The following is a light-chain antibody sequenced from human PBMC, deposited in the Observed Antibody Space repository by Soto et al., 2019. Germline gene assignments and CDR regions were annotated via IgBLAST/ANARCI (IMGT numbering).Light chain of an antibody. CDR1: QAVSSIL. CDR3: QQHGTSPI. CDR2: GAS. J-gene: IGKJ4*01. Sequence: EVVXTQSPGTLSLSPGERATLSCRASQAVSSILLAWYQQKPGQAPRLLIYGASSRATGIPDRFSGSGSGTDFTLTVSRLEPEDFAVYYCQQHGTSPIFGGGTKVDIK. V-gene: IGKV3-20*01.